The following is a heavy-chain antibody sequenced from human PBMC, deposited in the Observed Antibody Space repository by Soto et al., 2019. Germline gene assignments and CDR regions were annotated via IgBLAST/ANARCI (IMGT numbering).Heavy chain of an antibody. CDR2: ISGSGGST. Sequence: GGSLRLSCAASGFTFSSYAMSWVRQAPGKGLEWVSAISGSGGSTYYADSVKGRFTISRDNSKNTLYLQMNSLRAEDTAVYYCAKDQLNTHRSGYYYYYGMDVWGQGTTVTVSS. CDR1: GFTFSSYA. CDR3: AKDQLNTHRSGYYYYYGMDV. V-gene: IGHV3-23*01. J-gene: IGHJ6*02.